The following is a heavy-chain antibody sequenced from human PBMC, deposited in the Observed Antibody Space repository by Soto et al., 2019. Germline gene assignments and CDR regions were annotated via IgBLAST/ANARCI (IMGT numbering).Heavy chain of an antibody. CDR1: GFTFSSYS. Sequence: GGSLRLSCAASGFTFSSYSMNWVRQAPGKGLEWVSSISSSSSYIYYADSVKGRFTISRDNAKNSLYLQMNSLRAEDTAVYYCARDRYCSGGSCWRPTSLDAFDIWGQGTMVTVSS. V-gene: IGHV3-21*01. CDR3: ARDRYCSGGSCWRPTSLDAFDI. J-gene: IGHJ3*02. D-gene: IGHD2-15*01. CDR2: ISSSSSYI.